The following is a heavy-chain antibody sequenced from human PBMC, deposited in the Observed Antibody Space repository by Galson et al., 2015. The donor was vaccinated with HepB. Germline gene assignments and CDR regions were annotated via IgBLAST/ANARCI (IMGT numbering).Heavy chain of an antibody. CDR3: ARGTYGSGTSY. Sequence: SLRLSCAASGFTFSSYNMNWVRQAPGKGLEWISFISNTGSPIYYADSVKGRFTISRDNVKNSLYLQMDSLRAEDTAVYYCARGTYGSGTSYWGQGTLVTVSS. CDR2: ISNTGSPI. V-gene: IGHV3-48*01. D-gene: IGHD3-10*01. J-gene: IGHJ4*02. CDR1: GFTFSSYN.